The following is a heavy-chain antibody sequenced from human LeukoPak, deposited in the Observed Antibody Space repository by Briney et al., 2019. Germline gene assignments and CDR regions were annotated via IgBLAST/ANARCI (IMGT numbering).Heavy chain of an antibody. Sequence: SETLSLTCAVYGGSFSGYHWSWIRQPPGKGLEWIGEINHRGSTNFNPSLKSRVTMSVDTSKNQFSLKLSSVTAADTAVYYCARGRGAARFVTIEFDYWGQGALVTVSS. V-gene: IGHV4-34*01. J-gene: IGHJ4*02. CDR1: GGSFSGYH. CDR3: ARGRGAARFVTIEFDY. D-gene: IGHD6-6*01. CDR2: INHRGST.